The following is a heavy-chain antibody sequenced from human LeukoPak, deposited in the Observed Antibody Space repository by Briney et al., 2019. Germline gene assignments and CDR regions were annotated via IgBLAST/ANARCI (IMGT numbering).Heavy chain of an antibody. J-gene: IGHJ6*02. CDR3: ARSPPLTAGHEGSSDARPYYYYGMDV. CDR1: GYTFTSYY. D-gene: IGHD1-26*01. V-gene: IGHV1-46*01. CDR2: INPSGGST. Sequence: GASVKVSCKASGYTFTSYYMHWVRRAPGQGLEWMGIINPSGGSTSYAQKFQGRVTMTRDTSTSTVYMELSSLRSEDTAVYYCARSPPLTAGHEGSSDARPYYYYGMDVWGQGTTVTVSS.